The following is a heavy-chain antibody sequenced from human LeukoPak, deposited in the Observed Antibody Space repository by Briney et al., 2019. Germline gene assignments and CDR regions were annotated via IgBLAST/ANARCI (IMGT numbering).Heavy chain of an antibody. V-gene: IGHV3-23*01. D-gene: IGHD1-26*01. J-gene: IGHJ4*02. CDR3: AKAGNSGSYSAFDY. Sequence: PGGSLRLSCAASGFTFSSYAMHWVRQAPGKGLEWVSAISSSGGSTYYADSVKGRFTISRDNSKNTLYLQMNSLRAEDTAVYYCAKAGNSGSYSAFDYWGEGSLVTVSS. CDR2: ISSSGGST. CDR1: GFTFSSYA.